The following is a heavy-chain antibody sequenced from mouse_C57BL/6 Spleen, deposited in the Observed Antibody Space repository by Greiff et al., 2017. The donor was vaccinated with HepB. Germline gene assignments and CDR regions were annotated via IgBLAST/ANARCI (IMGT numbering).Heavy chain of an antibody. CDR1: GYTFTDYN. CDR2: INPNNGGT. D-gene: IGHD2-1*01. Sequence: EVQLQQSGPELVKPGASVKIPCKASGYTFTDYNMDWVKQSHGKSLEWIGDINPNNGGTIYNQKFKGKATLPVDKSSSTAYMELRSLTSEDTAVYYCARYGNPHYAMDYWGQGTSVTVSS. V-gene: IGHV1-18*01. J-gene: IGHJ4*01. CDR3: ARYGNPHYAMDY.